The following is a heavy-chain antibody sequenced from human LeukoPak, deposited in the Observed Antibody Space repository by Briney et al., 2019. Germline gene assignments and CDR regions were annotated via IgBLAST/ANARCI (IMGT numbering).Heavy chain of an antibody. CDR3: ARLFGGVTTFDY. V-gene: IGHV3-7*01. Sequence: GGSLRLSCAASGFIFGGYWMSWVRLGPGKGLEWVASIQPDGGVGRYVDSVKGRFTISRDNVKSSVSLQMNSLRAEDTAVYYCARLFGGVTTFDYWGQGALVTVFS. J-gene: IGHJ4*02. D-gene: IGHD3-10*01. CDR1: GFIFGGYW. CDR2: IQPDGGVG.